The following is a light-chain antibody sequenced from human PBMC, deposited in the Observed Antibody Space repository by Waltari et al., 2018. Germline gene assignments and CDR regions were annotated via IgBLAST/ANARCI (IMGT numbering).Light chain of an antibody. Sequence: DVVMTQSPLSLPVTLGQPASISCRSSQSLVHSDGNTSLNWFQQRPGQSPRRLIYKVSNRDSGVPDRFSGSGSGTDFTLTISRVEAEDVGLYYCMQGTHWPLWTFGQGTKVEIK. V-gene: IGKV2-30*02. CDR2: KVS. CDR3: MQGTHWPLWT. CDR1: QSLVHSDGNTS. J-gene: IGKJ1*01.